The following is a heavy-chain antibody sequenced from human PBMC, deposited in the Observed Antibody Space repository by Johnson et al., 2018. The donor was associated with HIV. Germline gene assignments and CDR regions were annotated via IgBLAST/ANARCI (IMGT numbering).Heavy chain of an antibody. J-gene: IGHJ3*02. CDR2: ISGSGGST. CDR1: GFTFSSYA. Sequence: VQLVESGGGLVQPGGSLRLSCAASGFTFSSYAMSWVRQAPGKGLEWLSAISGSGGSTYYADSVQGRFPLPRDNSKNSLYLQMNSLRAEDTALYYCAREGGIVAAQGDAFDIWGQGTMVTVSS. V-gene: IGHV3-23*04. D-gene: IGHD1-26*01. CDR3: AREGGIVAAQGDAFDI.